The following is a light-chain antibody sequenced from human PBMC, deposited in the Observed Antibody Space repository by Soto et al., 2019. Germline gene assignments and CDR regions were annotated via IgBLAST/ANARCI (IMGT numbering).Light chain of an antibody. CDR1: QSISSSS. V-gene: IGKV3-20*01. CDR3: QQYGTSPPWT. J-gene: IGKJ1*01. CDR2: GAS. Sequence: EIVLTQSPGTLSLSPGERATLSCRASQSISSSSLAWYQQKPGQAPRLLIYGASSRATDIPARFSGSGSGTDFTLTIIRLEPEDFAVYYCQQYGTSPPWTFGQGTKVEIK.